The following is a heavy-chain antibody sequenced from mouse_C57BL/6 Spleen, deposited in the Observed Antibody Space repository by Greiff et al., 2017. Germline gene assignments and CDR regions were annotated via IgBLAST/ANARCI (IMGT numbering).Heavy chain of an antibody. Sequence: QVQLQQPGAELVKPGASVKLSCKASGYTFTSYWMQWVKQRPGQGLEWIGEIDPSDSYTNYNQKVKGKATLTVDTSSSTAYMQLSSLTSEDSAVYYCARENYYGSSFDYWGQGTTLTVSS. CDR3: ARENYYGSSFDY. D-gene: IGHD1-1*01. CDR1: GYTFTSYW. CDR2: IDPSDSYT. J-gene: IGHJ2*01. V-gene: IGHV1-50*01.